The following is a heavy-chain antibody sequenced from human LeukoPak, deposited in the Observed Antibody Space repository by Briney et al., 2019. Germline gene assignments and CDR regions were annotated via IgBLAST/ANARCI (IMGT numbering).Heavy chain of an antibody. Sequence: ASVKVSCKASGYTFTGYYMHWVRQAPGQGLEWMGRINPNSGGTNYAQKFQGWVTMTRDTSISTAYMELSRLRSDDTAVYYCARGGPDSSGWYVGFDYWGQGTLVTVSS. CDR3: ARGGPDSSGWYVGFDY. CDR1: GYTFTGYY. D-gene: IGHD6-19*01. V-gene: IGHV1-2*04. J-gene: IGHJ4*02. CDR2: INPNSGGT.